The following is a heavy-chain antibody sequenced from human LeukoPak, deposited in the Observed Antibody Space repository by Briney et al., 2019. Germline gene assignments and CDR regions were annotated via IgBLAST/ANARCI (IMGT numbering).Heavy chain of an antibody. CDR3: ANTNSGWYYFDY. CDR2: ISGSGGST. D-gene: IGHD6-19*01. Sequence: PGGSLRLSCAASGFSFSSYAMSWVRQAPEKGLEWVSAISGSGGSTYYADSVKGRFTISRDNSKNTLYLQMNSLRAEDTAVYYCANTNSGWYYFDYWGQGTLVTVSS. J-gene: IGHJ4*02. CDR1: GFSFSSYA. V-gene: IGHV3-23*01.